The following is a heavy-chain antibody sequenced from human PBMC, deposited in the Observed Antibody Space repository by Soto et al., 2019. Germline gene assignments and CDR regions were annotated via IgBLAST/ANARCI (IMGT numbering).Heavy chain of an antibody. J-gene: IGHJ4*02. CDR2: ISAYNGNT. CDR1: GYTFTSYG. Sequence: WASVKVSCKASGYTFTSYGISWVRRAPGQGLEWMGWISAYNGNTNYAQKLQGRVTMTTDTSTSTAYMELRSLRSDDTAVYYCARGRLRFLEWLPSPDYWGQGTVVTVSS. CDR3: ARGRLRFLEWLPSPDY. D-gene: IGHD3-3*01. V-gene: IGHV1-18*04.